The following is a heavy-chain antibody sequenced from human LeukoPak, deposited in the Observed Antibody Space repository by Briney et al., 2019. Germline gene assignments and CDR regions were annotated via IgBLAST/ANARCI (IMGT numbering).Heavy chain of an antibody. V-gene: IGHV3-7*03. D-gene: IGHD2/OR15-2a*01. CDR3: ARLRVSSTYGMDV. Sequence: SGGSLRLSCAASGFTFSNYWMGWVRQAPGMGLEWVSNIKYDQSEKYYVGSVKGRFTVSRDNAKNSLYLQMDSLRAEDTAVYYCARLRVSSTYGMDVWGQGTTVTVSS. CDR1: GFTFSNYW. CDR2: IKYDQSEK. J-gene: IGHJ6*02.